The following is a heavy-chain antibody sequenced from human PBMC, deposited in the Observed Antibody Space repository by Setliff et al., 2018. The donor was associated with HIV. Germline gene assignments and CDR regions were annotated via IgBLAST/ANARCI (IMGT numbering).Heavy chain of an antibody. CDR3: ARAYCTNGVCYYYYYMDV. D-gene: IGHD2-8*01. Sequence: PSETLSLTCAAYGGSFSGYYWSWIRQPPGKGLEWIGEINHSGSTNYNPSLKSRVTISVDTSKNQSSLKLSSVTAADTAVYYCARAYCTNGVCYYYYYMDVWGKGTTVTSP. CDR2: INHSGST. CDR1: GGSFSGYY. J-gene: IGHJ6*03. V-gene: IGHV4-34*01.